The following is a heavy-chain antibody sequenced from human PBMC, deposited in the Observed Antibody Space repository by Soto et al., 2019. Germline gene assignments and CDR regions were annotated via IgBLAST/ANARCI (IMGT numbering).Heavy chain of an antibody. D-gene: IGHD3-10*01. CDR3: AKVSYGSGKWYYYGMDV. CDR2: ISGSGGST. CDR1: GFTFSSYA. J-gene: IGHJ6*02. V-gene: IGHV3-23*01. Sequence: GGSLILSCAASGFTFSSYAMSWVRQAPGKGLEWVSAISGSGGSTYYADSVKGRFTISRDNSKNTLYLQMNSLRAEDTAVYYCAKVSYGSGKWYYYGMDVWGQGTTVTVSS.